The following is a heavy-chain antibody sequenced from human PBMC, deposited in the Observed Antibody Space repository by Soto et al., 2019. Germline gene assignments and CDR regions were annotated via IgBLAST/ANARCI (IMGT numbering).Heavy chain of an antibody. V-gene: IGHV4-39*01. CDR1: GGSITSGDNYY. D-gene: IGHD3-10*01. Sequence: QLQLQESGPGLVQPSGTLSLTCTVSGGSITSGDNYYWGWVRQPPGKGLEYIGSVHHNGRTYSNPSLKSRVTVSADTSKNQFSVKLTSVTAADTAVYYCARHVSGSQYPVDSWGQGTLVTVSS. CDR2: VHHNGRT. CDR3: ARHVSGSQYPVDS. J-gene: IGHJ4*02.